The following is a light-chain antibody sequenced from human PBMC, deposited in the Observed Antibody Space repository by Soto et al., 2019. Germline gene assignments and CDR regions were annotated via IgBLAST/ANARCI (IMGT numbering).Light chain of an antibody. CDR3: QQRYNWPIT. J-gene: IGKJ5*01. V-gene: IGKV3-11*02. CDR2: ADS. CDR1: QSINGY. Sequence: EIVLTQSPATLSLSPGERATLSCRASQSINGYLSWYQQKPGQAPRLLIYADSNRATGIPARFSGSGSGRDFTLTISSLEPEDFSVYYCQQRYNWPITFGQGTRLEIK.